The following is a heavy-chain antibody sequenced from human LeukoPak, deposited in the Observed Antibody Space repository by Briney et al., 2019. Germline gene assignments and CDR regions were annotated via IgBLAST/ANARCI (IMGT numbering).Heavy chain of an antibody. Sequence: SETLSLTCTVSGCSISSYYWSWIRQPPGKGLEWIGYIYYSGSTNYNPSLKSRVTISVDTSKNQFSLTLSSVTAADTAVYYCARDLGGSNDAFDIWGQGTMVTVSS. J-gene: IGHJ3*02. CDR2: IYYSGST. CDR3: ARDLGGSNDAFDI. V-gene: IGHV4-59*01. CDR1: GCSISSYY.